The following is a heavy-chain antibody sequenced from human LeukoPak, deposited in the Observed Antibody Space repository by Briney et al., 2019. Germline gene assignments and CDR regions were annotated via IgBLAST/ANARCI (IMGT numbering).Heavy chain of an antibody. D-gene: IGHD2-21*01. CDR3: VKDPRDTYGTNWFVS. CDR2: ISGTGGAT. V-gene: IGHV3-23*01. CDR1: GFSFWHYA. J-gene: IGHJ5*01. Sequence: PGGSLRLSCVASGFSFWHYAMSWVRQSRGKGLQWVSQISGTGGATWYAGFARDRFTISRDNSKKTLYLQMYGLRVGYAAMYYCVKDPRDTYGTNWFVSWGQGTLVIVSS.